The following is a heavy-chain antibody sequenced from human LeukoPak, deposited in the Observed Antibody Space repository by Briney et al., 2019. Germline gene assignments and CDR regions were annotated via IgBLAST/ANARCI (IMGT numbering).Heavy chain of an antibody. CDR1: GFTFSSYS. CDR2: ISSSSSTI. V-gene: IGHV3-48*04. CDR3: ARDGCSSTSCYTDDMDY. D-gene: IGHD2-2*01. J-gene: IGHJ4*02. Sequence: GGSLRLSCAASGFTFSSYSMNWVRQAPGKGLEWVSYISSSSSTIYYADSVKGRFTISRDNAKNSLYLQMNSLRAEDTAVYYCARDGCSSTSCYTDDMDYWGQGTLVTVSS.